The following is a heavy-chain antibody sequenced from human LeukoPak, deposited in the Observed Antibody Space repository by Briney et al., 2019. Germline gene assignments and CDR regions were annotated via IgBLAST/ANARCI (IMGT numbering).Heavy chain of an antibody. CDR1: GFTVSSNY. Sequence: GGSLRLSCAASGFTVSSNYMSWVRQAPGKGLEWVSVIYSGGSTYYADSVKGRFTISRDNSKNTLYLQMNSLRAEDTAVYYCARENGSYSDYFDYWGQGTLVTVSS. J-gene: IGHJ4*02. V-gene: IGHV3-53*01. D-gene: IGHD1-26*01. CDR3: ARENGSYSDYFDY. CDR2: IYSGGST.